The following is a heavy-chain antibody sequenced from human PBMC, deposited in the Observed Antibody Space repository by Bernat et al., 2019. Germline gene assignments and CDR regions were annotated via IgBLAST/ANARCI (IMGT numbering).Heavy chain of an antibody. J-gene: IGHJ4*02. V-gene: IGHV3-30*03. Sequence: QVQLVESGGGVVLPGRSLTLSCATSGFTFSNYGIHWVRQAPGKGLEWVAFTSYDGNYKYYADAVKVRITISRETSNNTVILQMNSLRGEDTAVYFCARDRTGGATAQDFWGQGTLVTISS. CDR3: ARDRTGGATAQDF. CDR2: TSYDGNYK. CDR1: GFTFSNYG. D-gene: IGHD1-26*01.